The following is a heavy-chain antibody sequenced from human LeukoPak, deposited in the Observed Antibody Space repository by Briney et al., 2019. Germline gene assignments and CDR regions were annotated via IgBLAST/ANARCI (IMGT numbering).Heavy chain of an antibody. V-gene: IGHV3-33*01. Sequence: GGSLRLSCAASGFTFSSYGMHWVRQAPGKGLEWVAVIWYDGSNKYYADSVKGRFTISRDNSKNTLYLQMNSLRAEDTAVYYCARGRAARPVPDYWGQGTLVTVSS. CDR3: ARGRAARPVPDY. D-gene: IGHD6-6*01. J-gene: IGHJ4*02. CDR1: GFTFSSYG. CDR2: IWYDGSNK.